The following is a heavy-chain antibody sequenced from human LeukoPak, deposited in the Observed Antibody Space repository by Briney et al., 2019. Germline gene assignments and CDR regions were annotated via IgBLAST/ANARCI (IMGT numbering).Heavy chain of an antibody. CDR2: ISSSSSYI. D-gene: IGHD3-10*02. Sequence: PGGSLRLSCAASGFTVSSNYMSWVRQAPGKGLEWVSSISSSSSYIYYADSVKGRFTISRDNAKNSLYLQMNSLRAEDTAVYYCARYLRLFGELLSRSPSGYYGMDVWGQGTTVTVSS. CDR1: GFTVSSNY. J-gene: IGHJ6*02. V-gene: IGHV3-21*01. CDR3: ARYLRLFGELLSRSPSGYYGMDV.